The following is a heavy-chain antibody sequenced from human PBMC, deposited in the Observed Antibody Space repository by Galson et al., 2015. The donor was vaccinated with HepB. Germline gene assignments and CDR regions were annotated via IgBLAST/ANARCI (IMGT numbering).Heavy chain of an antibody. V-gene: IGHV3-21*01. CDR1: GFTFDSHN. Sequence: SLRLSCADSGFTFDSHNMHWVRQAPGQGLEWVSSITSSSTYMFYADSVKGRSTISRDNAKSSLYLHIDSLGAEDTAIYYCARAPYGDPYYFDYWGQGTLVTVSS. J-gene: IGHJ4*02. CDR3: ARAPYGDPYYFDY. CDR2: ITSSSTYM. D-gene: IGHD4-17*01.